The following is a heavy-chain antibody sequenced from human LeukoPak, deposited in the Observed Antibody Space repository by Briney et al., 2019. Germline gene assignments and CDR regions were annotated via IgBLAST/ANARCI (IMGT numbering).Heavy chain of an antibody. Sequence: GGSLRLSCAASGFTFSSYEMNWVRQAPGKGLEWVSYISSSGSTIYYADSVKGRFTISRDNSKNTLYLQMNSLRAEDTAVYYCAKDYTYYYDSSGPNYWGQGTLVTVSS. V-gene: IGHV3-48*03. CDR1: GFTFSSYE. J-gene: IGHJ4*02. D-gene: IGHD3-22*01. CDR3: AKDYTYYYDSSGPNY. CDR2: ISSSGSTI.